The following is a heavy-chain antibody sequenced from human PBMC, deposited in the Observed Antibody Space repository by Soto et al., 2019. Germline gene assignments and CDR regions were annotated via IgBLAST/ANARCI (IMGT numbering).Heavy chain of an antibody. CDR3: ATKRGYYYGSGRGDYFDY. CDR1: GGTFSSYA. J-gene: IGHJ4*02. D-gene: IGHD3-10*01. Sequence: QVQLVQSGAEVKKPGSSVKVSCKASGGTFSSYAISWVRQAPGQGLEWMGGIIPIFGTANYAQKFQGRVTITADESTGTAYMERGSLRSEDTAVYYCATKRGYYYGSGRGDYFDYWGQGTLVTVSS. CDR2: IIPIFGTA. V-gene: IGHV1-69*01.